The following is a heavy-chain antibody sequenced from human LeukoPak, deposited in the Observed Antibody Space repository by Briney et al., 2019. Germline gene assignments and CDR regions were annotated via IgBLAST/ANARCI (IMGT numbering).Heavy chain of an antibody. Sequence: PGGSLRLSCAASGFIFSSYSMDWVRQAPGKGLEWVSYISSTGGSKQYADSVKGRFTIARDNAKNSLFLQMNSLRAEDTAVYYCARMYYDFWSGYRAGLDYFDYWGQGTLVTVSS. V-gene: IGHV3-48*01. D-gene: IGHD3-3*01. CDR3: ARMYYDFWSGYRAGLDYFDY. J-gene: IGHJ4*02. CDR1: GFIFSSYS. CDR2: ISSTGGSK.